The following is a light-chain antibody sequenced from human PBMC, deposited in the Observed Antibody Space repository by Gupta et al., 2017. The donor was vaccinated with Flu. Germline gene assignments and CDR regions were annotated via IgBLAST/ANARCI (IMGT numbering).Light chain of an antibody. CDR2: TND. CDR1: SSNIGSNT. Sequence: QSVLTQPPSASGTPGQRVTISCSGSSSNIGSNTVNWYQQLPGTAPKLLIYTNDQRPSGVPDRFSGSKSGTSASLAISGLQSEVEADYYCAAWDDSLNDPYVFGTGTKVTVL. J-gene: IGLJ1*01. CDR3: AAWDDSLNDPYV. V-gene: IGLV1-44*01.